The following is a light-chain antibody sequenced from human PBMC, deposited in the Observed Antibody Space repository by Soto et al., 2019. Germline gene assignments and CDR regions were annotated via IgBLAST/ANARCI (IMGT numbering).Light chain of an antibody. V-gene: IGKV1-33*01. CDR1: QDIRKY. CDR3: QQHETLVS. Sequence: DIQTTQSPSSLSASVGDRVTITCQARQDIRKYLNWYQQKPGKAPKLLIYGASNLQAGVPSRFSVSGSGTDFTFTITSLQPEDIATYFCQQHETLVSFGPGTKVYI. J-gene: IGKJ3*01. CDR2: GAS.